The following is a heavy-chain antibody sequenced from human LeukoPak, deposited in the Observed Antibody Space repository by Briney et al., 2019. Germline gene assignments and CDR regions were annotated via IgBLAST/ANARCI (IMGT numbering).Heavy chain of an antibody. D-gene: IGHD6-13*01. Sequence: GASVKVSCKASGYTFTGYYMHWVRQAPGQGLEWMGWINPNSGGTNYAQKFQGRVTITRDTSISTAYMELNRLRSDDTAVYYCASGERYSIAAAGTGDYWGQGTLVTVSS. J-gene: IGHJ4*02. CDR3: ASGERYSIAAAGTGDY. CDR2: INPNSGGT. CDR1: GYTFTGYY. V-gene: IGHV1-2*02.